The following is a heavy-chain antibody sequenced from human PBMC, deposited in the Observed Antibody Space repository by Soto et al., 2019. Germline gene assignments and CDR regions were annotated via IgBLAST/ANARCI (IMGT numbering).Heavy chain of an antibody. V-gene: IGHV1-18*01. CDR3: ARGVSGWYEFMGVNFDY. CDR2: ISAYNGNT. Sequence: QVQLVQSGAEVKKPGVSVKVSFKASGYTFTSYGISWVRQAPGQGLEWRGWISAYNGNTNYAQKLQGRVTMTTDTSTRTAYMELRSLRSDDTAVYYCARGVSGWYEFMGVNFDYWGQGTLVTVSS. CDR1: GYTFTSYG. J-gene: IGHJ4*02. D-gene: IGHD6-19*01.